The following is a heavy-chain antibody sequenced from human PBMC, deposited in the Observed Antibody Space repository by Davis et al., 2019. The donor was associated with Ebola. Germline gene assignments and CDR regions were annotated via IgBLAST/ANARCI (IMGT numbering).Heavy chain of an antibody. D-gene: IGHD2-2*01. V-gene: IGHV1-18*01. Sequence: ASVKVSCKASGYTFTSYYLHWVRQAPGQGLEWMGWISAYNGNTNYAQKLQGRVTMTTDTSTSTAYMELRSLRSDDTAVYYCAAGYCISTSCYGMDVWGQGTTVTVSS. CDR3: AAGYCISTSCYGMDV. CDR1: GYTFTSYY. CDR2: ISAYNGNT. J-gene: IGHJ6*02.